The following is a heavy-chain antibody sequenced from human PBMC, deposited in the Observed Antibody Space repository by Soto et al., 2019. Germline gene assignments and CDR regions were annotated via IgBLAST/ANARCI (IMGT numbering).Heavy chain of an antibody. D-gene: IGHD2-8*01. J-gene: IGHJ4*02. Sequence: GESLTLSCAASGFPFSSYSMNWVRQAPGKGLEWVSYISGSSSMIYYADSVKGRFTISRDNAKNSLYLQMNSLRAEDTAVYYCARDLNPRQEMLYALLGYWGQGTLVTVSS. CDR1: GFPFSSYS. CDR2: ISGSSSMI. V-gene: IGHV3-48*01. CDR3: ARDLNPRQEMLYALLGY.